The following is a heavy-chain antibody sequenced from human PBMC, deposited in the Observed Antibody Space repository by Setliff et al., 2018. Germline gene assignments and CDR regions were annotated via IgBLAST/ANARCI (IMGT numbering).Heavy chain of an antibody. V-gene: IGHV1-18*01. CDR1: GYTFTTYG. J-gene: IGHJ4*02. Sequence: ASVKVSCKASGYTFTTYGISWVRQAPGQGLEWMGWISAYNGNTNYAQKLQGRVTMTTDTSTSTAYMELRSLRSDDTAVYYCAGMAGWESEPRFITIFGVVDYWGQGTLVTVSS. CDR2: ISAYNGNT. CDR3: AGMAGWESEPRFITIFGVVDY. D-gene: IGHD3-3*01.